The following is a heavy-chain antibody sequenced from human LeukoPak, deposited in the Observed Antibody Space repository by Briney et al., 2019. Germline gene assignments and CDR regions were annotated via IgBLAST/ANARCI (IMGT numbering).Heavy chain of an antibody. D-gene: IGHD3-10*01. Sequence: GGSLRLSCAASGFIFSNYAMSWVRQAPGKGLQWVSAFSGSGGSTYYADSVKGRFTISRDNSRNTLYLQMNSLRAEDTAVYYCAKRHVWFGELEDSLSFDYWGQGTLVTVSS. V-gene: IGHV3-23*01. CDR3: AKRHVWFGELEDSLSFDY. CDR1: GFIFSNYA. J-gene: IGHJ4*02. CDR2: FSGSGGST.